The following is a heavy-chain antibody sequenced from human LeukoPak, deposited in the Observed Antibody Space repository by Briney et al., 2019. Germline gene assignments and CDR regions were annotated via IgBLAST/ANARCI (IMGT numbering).Heavy chain of an antibody. CDR2: IYYSGST. V-gene: IGHV4-31*03. CDR3: ARGRGYSGYYYYYGMDV. D-gene: IGHD5-12*01. Sequence: SETLSLTCTVSGGSVSSGGYYWSWIRQHPGKGLEWIGYIYYSGSTYYNPSIKSRVTISVDTSKNQFSLKLSSVTAADTDVYYCARGRGYSGYYYYYGMDVWGQGTTVTVSS. J-gene: IGHJ6*02. CDR1: GGSVSSGGYY.